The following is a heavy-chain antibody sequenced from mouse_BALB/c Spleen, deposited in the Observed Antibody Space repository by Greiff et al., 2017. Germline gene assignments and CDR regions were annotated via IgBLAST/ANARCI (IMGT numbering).Heavy chain of an antibody. CDR2: IWSGGST. V-gene: IGHV2-4-1*01. CDR3: ASQTMTTTYAMDY. J-gene: IGHJ4*01. Sequence: VKLVESGPGLVQPSQSLSITCTVSGFSLTSYGVHWVRQSPGKGLEWLGVIWSGGSTDYNAAFISRLSISKDNSKSQVFFKMNSLQADDTAIYYCASQTMTTTYAMDYWGQGTSVTVSS. CDR1: GFSLTSYG. D-gene: IGHD2-4*01.